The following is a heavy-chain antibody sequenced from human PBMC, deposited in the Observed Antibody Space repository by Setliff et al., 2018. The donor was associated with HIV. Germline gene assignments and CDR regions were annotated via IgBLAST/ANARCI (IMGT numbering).Heavy chain of an antibody. V-gene: IGHV3-7*01. J-gene: IGHJ4*02. CDR1: GFTFSSYW. Sequence: GGSLRLSCAASGFTFSSYWMSWIRQAPGKGLEWVANIKEDGSDKAYVDSVKGRFTISRDNAKNSLYLQMNSLRVDDTAVYYCARDHGGKDYWGQGTQVTVSS. CDR3: ARDHGGKDY. CDR2: IKEDGSDK.